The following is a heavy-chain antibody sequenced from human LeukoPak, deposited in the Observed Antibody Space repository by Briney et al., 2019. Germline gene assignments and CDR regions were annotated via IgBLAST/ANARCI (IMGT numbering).Heavy chain of an antibody. CDR2: ISHDGNNK. CDR3: AKDDPDYYDSSGYYYGGGDY. D-gene: IGHD3-22*01. CDR1: GFPFSDYG. V-gene: IGHV3-30*18. J-gene: IGHJ4*02. Sequence: GGSLRLSCAASGFPFSDYGMYWVRQAPGKGLEWLAVISHDGNNKYYADSVKGRFTISRDNSKNTLYLQMNSLRAEDTAVYYCAKDDPDYYDSSGYYYGGGDYWGQGTLVTVSS.